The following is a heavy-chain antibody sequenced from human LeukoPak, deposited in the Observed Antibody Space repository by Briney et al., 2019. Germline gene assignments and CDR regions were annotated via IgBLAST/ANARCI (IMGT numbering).Heavy chain of an antibody. Sequence: PGGSLRLSCAASGFIVSSRHMSWVRQAPGKGLEWVSVIHNGGGTNYADSVKGRFTISRDNSKNTLYLQLNSLRAEDTAVYYCARDLYSSGPWGQGTLVTVSS. J-gene: IGHJ5*02. CDR3: ARDLYSSGP. D-gene: IGHD3-22*01. CDR2: IHNGGGT. CDR1: GFIVSSRH. V-gene: IGHV3-66*01.